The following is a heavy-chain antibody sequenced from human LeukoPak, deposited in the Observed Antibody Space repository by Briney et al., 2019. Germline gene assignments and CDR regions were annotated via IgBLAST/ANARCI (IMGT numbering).Heavy chain of an antibody. V-gene: IGHV1-18*01. CDR1: GYTFTSYG. CDR3: ARVDSSQMVRGVIITSGFDP. Sequence: ASVKVSCKASGYTFTSYGISWVRQAPGQGLEWMGWISAYNGNTNYAQKLQGRVTMTTDTSTSTAYMELRSLRSDDTAVYYCARVDSSQMVRGVIITSGFDPWGQGTLVTVPS. J-gene: IGHJ5*02. CDR2: ISAYNGNT. D-gene: IGHD3-10*01.